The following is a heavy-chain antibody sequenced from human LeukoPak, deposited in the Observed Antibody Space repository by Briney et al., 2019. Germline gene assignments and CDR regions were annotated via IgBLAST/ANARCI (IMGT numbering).Heavy chain of an antibody. CDR2: IVVGSGNT. CDR3: AASPSSGDYYFDY. CDR1: GFTFTSSA. D-gene: IGHD3-22*01. V-gene: IGHV1-58*01. J-gene: IGHJ4*02. Sequence: TSVKVSCKASGFTFTSSAVQWVRQARGQRLEWIGWIVVGSGNTNYAQKFQERVTITRDMSTSTAYMELSSPRSEDTAVYYCAASPSSGDYYFDYWGQGTLVTVSS.